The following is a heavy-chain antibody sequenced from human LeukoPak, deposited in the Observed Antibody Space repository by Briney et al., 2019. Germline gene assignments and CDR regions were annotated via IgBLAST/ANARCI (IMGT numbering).Heavy chain of an antibody. J-gene: IGHJ4*02. CDR1: GLTFSTYA. D-gene: IGHD3-16*01. CDR2: IWHDGRNK. V-gene: IGHV3-33*06. CDR3: AKEWTRGGLDY. Sequence: GGTLRLSCAASGLTFSTYAMHWVRQAPGKGLEGVAVIWHDGRNKVYADSVKGRFTISRDNSNNTLFLQMNSLRAEDTAVYFCAKEWTRGGLDYWGLGTLVTVSS.